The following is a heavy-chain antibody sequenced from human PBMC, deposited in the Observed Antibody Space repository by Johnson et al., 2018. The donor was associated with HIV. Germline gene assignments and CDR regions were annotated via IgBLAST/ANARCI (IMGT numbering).Heavy chain of an antibody. CDR3: ARSDYYSSGYYAFDI. CDR2: IGTAGDT. D-gene: IGHD3-22*01. J-gene: IGHJ3*02. Sequence: VQLVESGGGLVQPGGSLRLSCAASGFTFSSYDMHWVRQATGKGLEWVSAIGTAGDTYYPGSVKGRFTIPRENAKNSLYLQMNSLRAGETAVYYCARSDYYSSGYYAFDIWGQGTMVTVSS. V-gene: IGHV3-13*01. CDR1: GFTFSSYD.